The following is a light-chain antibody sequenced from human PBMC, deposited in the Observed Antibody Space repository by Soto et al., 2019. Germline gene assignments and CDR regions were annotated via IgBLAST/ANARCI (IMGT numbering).Light chain of an antibody. V-gene: IGKV3-20*01. CDR1: QSVSSSY. CDR3: QQYGSLPPT. Sequence: EIVLTQSPGTLSLSPGERATLSCRASQSVSSSYVAWYQLKPGQAPRLFIYGASSRATGIPDRFSGSGSRTDFTLSISRLEPEDFAVYYCQQYGSLPPTFGGGTKVEIK. CDR2: GAS. J-gene: IGKJ4*01.